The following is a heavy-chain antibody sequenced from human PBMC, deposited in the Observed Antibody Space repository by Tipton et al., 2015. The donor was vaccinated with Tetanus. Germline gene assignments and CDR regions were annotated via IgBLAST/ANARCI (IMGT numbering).Heavy chain of an antibody. CDR1: GFSFASYW. CDR3: ARVGRYNPSDY. V-gene: IGHV3-7*01. D-gene: IGHD1-1*01. CDR2: INQDVSER. Sequence: SLRLSCAASGFSFASYWMSWVRQIPGKGLEWVANINQDVSERYYVDSVKGRFTISRDNAKNSLYLQMNSLRGDDTAVYYCARVGRYNPSDYWGQGTLVTLSS. J-gene: IGHJ4*02.